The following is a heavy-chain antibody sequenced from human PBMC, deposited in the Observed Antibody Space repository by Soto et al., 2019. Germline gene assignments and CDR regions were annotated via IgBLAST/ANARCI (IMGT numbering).Heavy chain of an antibody. D-gene: IGHD6-19*01. V-gene: IGHV1-18*01. J-gene: IGHJ5*02. CDR3: ARDPPYSSGWYAGFDP. CDR1: GYTFTSYG. Sequence: QVQLVQSGAEVKKPGASVKVSCKASGYTFTSYGISWVRQAPGRVLEWMGWISAYNGNTNYAQKLQGRVTMTTDTSTSTADMELRSLRSDDTAVYYCARDPPYSSGWYAGFDPWGQGTLGTVSS. CDR2: ISAYNGNT.